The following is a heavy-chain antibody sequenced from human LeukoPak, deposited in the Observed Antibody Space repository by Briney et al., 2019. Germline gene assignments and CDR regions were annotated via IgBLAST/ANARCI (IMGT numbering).Heavy chain of an antibody. J-gene: IGHJ4*02. CDR2: INPNSGDT. CDR1: GYTFTDYY. Sequence: GASVKVSCKASGYTFTDYYMHWVRQAPGQGLEWMGWINPNSGDTKYARKFQGRVTMTRDTSISTAYMELSRLISDDTAVFYCARGGYHSGGYWGQGTLVTISS. D-gene: IGHD5-12*01. CDR3: ARGGYHSGGY. V-gene: IGHV1-2*02.